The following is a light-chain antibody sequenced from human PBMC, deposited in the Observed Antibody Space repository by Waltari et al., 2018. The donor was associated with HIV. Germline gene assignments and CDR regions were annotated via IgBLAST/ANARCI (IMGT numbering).Light chain of an antibody. J-gene: IGKJ4*01. CDR1: QSVLYSSNNKSY. Sequence: DIVMTQSPDSLAVSLGERATINCKSSQSVLYSSNNKSYLAWYQQKPGQPPKLLIYWASTRESGVPDRFSGSGSGTDFTLTISSLQAEDVAVYYCQQYYRTPLTFGGGTKVEIK. CDR3: QQYYRTPLT. V-gene: IGKV4-1*01. CDR2: WAS.